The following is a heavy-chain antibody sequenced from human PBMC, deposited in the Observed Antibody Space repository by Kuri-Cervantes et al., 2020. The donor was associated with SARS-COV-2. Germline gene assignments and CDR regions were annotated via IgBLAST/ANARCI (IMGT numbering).Heavy chain of an antibody. CDR3: AKDILTGYLGY. J-gene: IGHJ4*02. D-gene: IGHD3-9*01. Sequence: GGSLRLSCAASGFTLSSYEMSWIRQAPGKGLEWVSYISSSSSYTNYADSVKGRFTISRDNAKNSLYLQMNSLRAEDTAVYYCAKDILTGYLGYWGQGTLVTVSS. V-gene: IGHV3-11*05. CDR1: GFTLSSYE. CDR2: ISSSSSYT.